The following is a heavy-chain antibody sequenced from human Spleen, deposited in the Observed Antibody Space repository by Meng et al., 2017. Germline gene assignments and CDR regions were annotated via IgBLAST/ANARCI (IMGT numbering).Heavy chain of an antibody. Sequence: SVKVSCKASGGTFSSYAISWVRQAPGQGLEWMGGIIPIFGTANYAQKFQGRVTITADKSTSTAYMELSSLRSEDTAVYYCARDRDSRGWYDYWGQGTLVTVSS. V-gene: IGHV1-69*06. D-gene: IGHD6-19*01. J-gene: IGHJ4*02. CDR1: GGTFSSYA. CDR3: ARDRDSRGWYDY. CDR2: IIPIFGTA.